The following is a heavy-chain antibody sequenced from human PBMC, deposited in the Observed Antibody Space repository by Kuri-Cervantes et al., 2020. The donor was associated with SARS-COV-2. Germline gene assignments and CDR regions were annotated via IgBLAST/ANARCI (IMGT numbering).Heavy chain of an antibody. Sequence: LSLTCAASGFTFSSYAMSWVRQAPGKGLEWVSAISGSGGSTYYADSVKGRFTISRDNSKNTLYLQMNGLRAEDTAVYYCARDGGLAAAGKFDYWGQGTLVTVSS. CDR1: GFTFSSYA. V-gene: IGHV3-23*01. CDR2: ISGSGGST. CDR3: ARDGGLAAAGKFDY. D-gene: IGHD6-13*01. J-gene: IGHJ4*02.